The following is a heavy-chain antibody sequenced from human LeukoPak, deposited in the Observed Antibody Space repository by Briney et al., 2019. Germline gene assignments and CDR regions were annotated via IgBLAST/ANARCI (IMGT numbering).Heavy chain of an antibody. CDR3: ARDSMATGGWFDH. CDR2: ISSNGGST. CDR1: GFTFSSYA. Sequence: GGSLRLSCAASGFTFSSYAMHWVRQAPGKGLEYVSAISSNGGSTYYANSVKGRFTISRDNSKNTLYLQMGSLRAEDMAVYYCARDSMATGGWFDHWGQGTLVTVSS. J-gene: IGHJ5*02. V-gene: IGHV3-64*01. D-gene: IGHD5-24*01.